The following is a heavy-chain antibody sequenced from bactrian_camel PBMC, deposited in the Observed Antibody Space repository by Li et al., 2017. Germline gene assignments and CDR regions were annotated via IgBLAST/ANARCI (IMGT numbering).Heavy chain of an antibody. CDR1: KRTFDTYR. CDR2: IFKDSRT. Sequence: HVQLVESGGGSVQAGGSLTLSCVTSKRTFDTYRMGWFRQPPGKEREGVAVIFKDSRTGYLDSVKGRFTTSKENAKNTLYLEMNNLKPEDSALYYCAADSRPATRIETFDILRYTYWGQGTQVTVS. V-gene: IGHV3S55*01. D-gene: IGHD4*01. CDR3: AADSRPATRIETFDILRYTY. J-gene: IGHJ4*01.